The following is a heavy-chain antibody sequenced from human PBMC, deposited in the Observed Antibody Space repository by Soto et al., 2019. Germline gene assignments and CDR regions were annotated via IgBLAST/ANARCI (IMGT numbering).Heavy chain of an antibody. J-gene: IGHJ4*02. V-gene: IGHV3-7*03. CDR1: GFTFISSF. Sequence: GGSLRLSCVASGFTFISSFMGWIRQAPGKGLEWVANINQDGGVTYYVDSVEGRFTISRDNTKDSLYLQMNSLRGEDTAIYYCARYYRGSGRYFFDYWGQGALVTVSS. CDR2: INQDGGVT. CDR3: ARYYRGSGRYFFDY. D-gene: IGHD6-19*01.